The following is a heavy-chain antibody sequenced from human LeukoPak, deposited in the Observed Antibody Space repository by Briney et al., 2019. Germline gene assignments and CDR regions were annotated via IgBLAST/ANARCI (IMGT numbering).Heavy chain of an antibody. CDR2: ISSSSSYI. CDR1: GFTFSSYS. CDR3: ARGRAVVAASDSWSDP. J-gene: IGHJ5*02. Sequence: GGSLRLSCAASGFTFSSYSMNWVRQAPGKGLEWVSSISSSSSYIYYADSVKGRFTISRDNAKNSLYLQMNSLRAEDTAVYYCARGRAVVAASDSWSDPWGQGTLVTVSS. V-gene: IGHV3-21*01. D-gene: IGHD2-15*01.